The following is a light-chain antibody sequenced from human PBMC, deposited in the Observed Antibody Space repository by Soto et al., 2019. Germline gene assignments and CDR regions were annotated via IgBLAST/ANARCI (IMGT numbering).Light chain of an antibody. Sequence: QSVLTQPPSTSGTPGQRVTISCSGSSSNIGSNHVYWYQQLPGMAPKLLMYRSDQRPTGVPDRFSGSKSGTSASLAISGLRSDDGADYYCSARDDSLSGVVFGGGTKLTVL. CDR2: RSD. CDR3: SARDDSLSGVV. J-gene: IGLJ2*01. CDR1: SSNIGSNH. V-gene: IGLV1-47*01.